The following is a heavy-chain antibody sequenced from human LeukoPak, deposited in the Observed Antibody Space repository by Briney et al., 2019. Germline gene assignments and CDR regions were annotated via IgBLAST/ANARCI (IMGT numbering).Heavy chain of an antibody. V-gene: IGHV4-59*01. Sequence: SETLSFTCTVSGGSISSYYWSWIRQPPGKGLEWIGYIYYSGSTNYNPSLKSRVTISVDTSKNQFSLKLSSVTAADTAVYYCARSRGLRLAYWGQGTLVTVSS. CDR3: ARSRGLRLAY. CDR1: GGSISSYY. J-gene: IGHJ4*02. CDR2: IYYSGST. D-gene: IGHD5-12*01.